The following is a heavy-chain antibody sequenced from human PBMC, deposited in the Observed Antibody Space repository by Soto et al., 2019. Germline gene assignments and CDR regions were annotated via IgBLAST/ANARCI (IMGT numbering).Heavy chain of an antibody. V-gene: IGHV4-34*01. J-gene: IGHJ6*02. CDR1: GGSFSGYY. CDR3: SIVVVPAATGGSYYYGMDV. CDR2: INHSGST. D-gene: IGHD2-2*01. Sequence: PSETLSLTCAVYGGSFSGYYWSWIRQPPGKGLEWIGEINHSGSTNYNPSLKSRVTISVDTSKNQFSLKLSSVTAADTAVYYCSIVVVPAATGGSYYYGMDVWGQGTTVTVSS.